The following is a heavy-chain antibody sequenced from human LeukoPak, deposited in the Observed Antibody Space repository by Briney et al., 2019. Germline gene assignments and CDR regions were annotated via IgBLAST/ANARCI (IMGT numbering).Heavy chain of an antibody. J-gene: IGHJ6*02. CDR3: ARDSGDCSSTSCLLYGMDV. CDR2: INHSGST. D-gene: IGHD2-2*01. V-gene: IGHV4-34*01. Sequence: SETLSLTCAVYGGSFSGYYWSRIRQPPGKGLEWIGEINHSGSTNYNPSLKSRVTISVDTSKNQFSLKLSSVTAADTAVYYRARDSGDCSSTSCLLYGMDVWGQGTTVTVSS. CDR1: GGSFSGYY.